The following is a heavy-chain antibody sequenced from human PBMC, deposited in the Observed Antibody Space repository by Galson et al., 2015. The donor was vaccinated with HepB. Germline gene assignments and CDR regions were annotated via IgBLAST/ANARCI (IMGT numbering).Heavy chain of an antibody. Sequence: SLRLSCAASGFTFSSYSMNWVRQAPGKGLEWVSYISSSSSTIYYADSVKGRFTISRDNAKNSLYLQMNSLRAEDTAVYYCARDLSIFRSHIVVVTAIPHFDYWGQGTLVTVSS. CDR3: ARDLSIFRSHIVVVTAIPHFDY. V-gene: IGHV3-48*01. D-gene: IGHD2-21*02. CDR1: GFTFSSYS. CDR2: ISSSSSTI. J-gene: IGHJ4*02.